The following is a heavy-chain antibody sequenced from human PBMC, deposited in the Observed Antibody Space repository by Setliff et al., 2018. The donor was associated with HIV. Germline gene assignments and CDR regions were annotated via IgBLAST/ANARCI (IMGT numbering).Heavy chain of an antibody. Sequence: ASVKVSCKASGYIFTNYGISWVRQAPGQGLEWMGWITGYNGNTNYAEKFQGRVTMTIDTSTSTAYLELRSLRSDDTAVYYCARVGPESLPYTWNDEADTFDIWGQGTMVTVSS. CDR1: GYIFTNYG. CDR3: ARVGPESLPYTWNDEADTFDI. V-gene: IGHV1-18*01. J-gene: IGHJ3*02. D-gene: IGHD1-1*01. CDR2: ITGYNGNT.